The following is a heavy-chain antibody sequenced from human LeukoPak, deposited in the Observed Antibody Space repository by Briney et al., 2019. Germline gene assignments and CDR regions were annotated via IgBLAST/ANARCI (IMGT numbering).Heavy chain of an antibody. V-gene: IGHV3-23*01. D-gene: IGHD3-22*01. J-gene: IGHJ3*02. CDR3: AKKVTMIVVVPYDAFDI. CDR1: GFTFSSYG. Sequence: GGSLRLSCAASGFTFSSYGMSWVRQAPGKGLEWVSAISGSGGSTYYADSVKGRFTISRDNSKNTLYLQMNSLRAEDTAVYYCAKKVTMIVVVPYDAFDIWGQGTMVTVSS. CDR2: ISGSGGST.